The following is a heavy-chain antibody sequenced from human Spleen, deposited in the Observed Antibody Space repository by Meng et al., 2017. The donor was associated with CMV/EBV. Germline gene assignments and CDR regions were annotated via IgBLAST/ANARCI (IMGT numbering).Heavy chain of an antibody. J-gene: IGHJ4*02. CDR1: GFTFSSYS. V-gene: IGHV3-23*01. Sequence: GESLKISCAVSGFTFSSYSMNWVRQAPGKGLEWVSLISWDGGSTYYADSVKGRFTISRDNFKNTVYLQMNSLRAEDAALYYCVKDFWVSSSTTCFDYWGQGTLVTVSS. D-gene: IGHD2-2*01. CDR2: ISWDGGST. CDR3: VKDFWVSSSTTCFDY.